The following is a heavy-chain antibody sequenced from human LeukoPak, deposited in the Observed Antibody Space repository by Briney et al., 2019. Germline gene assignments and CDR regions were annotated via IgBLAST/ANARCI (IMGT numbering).Heavy chain of an antibody. J-gene: IGHJ4*02. V-gene: IGHV4-39*01. CDR1: GGSISSSSYY. D-gene: IGHD3-3*02. CDR3: ARLFSIFDH. CDR2: IYYSGST. Sequence: SETLSLTCTVSGGSISSSSYYWGWIRQPPGKGLEWIGSIYYSGSTYYNPSLKSRVTISVDTSKNQFSLKLSSVTAADTAVYYCARLFSIFDHWGQGTLVTVSS.